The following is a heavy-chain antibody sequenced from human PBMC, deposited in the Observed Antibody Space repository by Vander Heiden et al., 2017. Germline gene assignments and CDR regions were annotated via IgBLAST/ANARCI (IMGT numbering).Heavy chain of an antibody. J-gene: IGHJ4*02. CDR2: ISGSGGST. V-gene: IGHV3-23*01. CDR3: ANRVGDFWSGYSYFDY. D-gene: IGHD3-3*01. CDR1: GFTFSSSA. Sequence: EVQLLESGGGLVQPGGSLRLSCAASGFTFSSSAMSWVRQAPGKGLEWVSAISGSGGSTYYAASVKGRFTISRDNSKNTLYLQMNSLRAEDTAVYYCANRVGDFWSGYSYFDYWGQGTLVTDSS.